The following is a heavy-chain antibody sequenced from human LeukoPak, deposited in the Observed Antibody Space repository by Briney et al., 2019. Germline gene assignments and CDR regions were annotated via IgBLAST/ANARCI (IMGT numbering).Heavy chain of an antibody. J-gene: IGHJ3*02. CDR3: ARAYSSSSGRDAFDS. Sequence: GGSLRLSCAASGFTFNSYNMNWVRQAPGKGLEWVSYISSSSSTIYYADSVKGRFSISRDSAKTSLFLQMNSLRDEDTAVYYCARAYSSSSGRDAFDSWGLGTLVTVSS. CDR2: ISSSSSTI. V-gene: IGHV3-48*02. CDR1: GFTFNSYN. D-gene: IGHD6-6*01.